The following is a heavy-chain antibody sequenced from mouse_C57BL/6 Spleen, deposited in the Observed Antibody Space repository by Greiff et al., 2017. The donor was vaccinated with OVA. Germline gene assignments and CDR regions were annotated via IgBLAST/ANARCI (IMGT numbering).Heavy chain of an antibody. V-gene: IGHV1-26*01. J-gene: IGHJ2*01. CDR3: AIANWDGGFDY. CDR1: GYTFTDYY. CDR2: INPNNGGT. D-gene: IGHD4-1*01. Sequence: VQLQQSGPELVKPGASVKISCKASGYTFTDYYMNWVKQSHGKSLEWIGDINPNNGGTSYNQKCKGKATLTVDKSSSTAYMELRSLTSEDSAVYYCAIANWDGGFDYWGQGTTLTVSS.